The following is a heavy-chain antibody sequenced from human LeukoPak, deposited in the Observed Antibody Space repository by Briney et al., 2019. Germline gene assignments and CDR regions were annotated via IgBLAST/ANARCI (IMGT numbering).Heavy chain of an antibody. CDR3: ARDIGYCSGGSCYHAFDI. D-gene: IGHD2-15*01. J-gene: IGHJ3*02. CDR2: MNPNSGNT. Sequence: ASVKVSCKASGYTFTSYDINWVRQAPGQGLEWMGWMNPNSGNTGYAQKFQGRVTMTRNTSISTAYMELSSLRSEDTAVYYCARDIGYCSGGSCYHAFDIWGQGTMVTVSS. CDR1: GYTFTSYD. V-gene: IGHV1-8*01.